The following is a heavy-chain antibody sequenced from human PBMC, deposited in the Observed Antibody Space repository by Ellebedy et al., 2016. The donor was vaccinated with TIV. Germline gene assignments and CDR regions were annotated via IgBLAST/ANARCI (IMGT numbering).Heavy chain of an antibody. V-gene: IGHV3-30-3*01. CDR1: GFAFGSYG. D-gene: IGHD3-22*01. CDR3: ARDSGYDSRRYPSGLAY. J-gene: IGHJ4*02. CDR2: MSYEGSMI. Sequence: PGGSLRLSCEASGFAFGSYGMNWVRQAPGKGLEWVAFMSYEGSMIYYADSVKGRFTISRHNSKHTLYLQMNSLRPEDTAVYYCARDSGYDSRRYPSGLAYWGQGTLVAVSS.